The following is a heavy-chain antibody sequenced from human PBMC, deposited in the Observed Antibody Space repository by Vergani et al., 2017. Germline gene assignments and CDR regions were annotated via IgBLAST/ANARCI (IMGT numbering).Heavy chain of an antibody. CDR3: ARDSWTSELRGVYWFDT. Sequence: QVQLQESGPGLVKPSETLSLTCTVSGGSITSGSFYWRWIRQPAGKGLEWIGRIKSSGTTNYNPSLTSRVTLSVDTAKNQLSVRMASVTAADTAVYYCARDSWTSELRGVYWFDTWGQGTLVSVSS. CDR2: IKSSGTT. V-gene: IGHV4-61*02. J-gene: IGHJ5*02. D-gene: IGHD3-10*01. CDR1: GGSITSGSFY.